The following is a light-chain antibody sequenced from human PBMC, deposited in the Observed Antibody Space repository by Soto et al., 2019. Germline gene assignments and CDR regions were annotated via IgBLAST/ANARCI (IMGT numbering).Light chain of an antibody. V-gene: IGKV1-5*01. J-gene: IGKJ1*01. CDR3: QQYHSYWT. CDR2: DAS. Sequence: DFQMTLSPSSLSASVGCRVTIPCRTSQNIRRRLAWFQQKPGKAPKLLIYDASSLESGVPQRFSGSGTGTEFTLTISRLQTEDFSTYYCQQYHSYWTFGQGTKVDIK. CDR1: QNIRRR.